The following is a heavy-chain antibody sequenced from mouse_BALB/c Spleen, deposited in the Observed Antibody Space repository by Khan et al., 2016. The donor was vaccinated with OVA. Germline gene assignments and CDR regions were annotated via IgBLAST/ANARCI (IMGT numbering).Heavy chain of an antibody. D-gene: IGHD4-1*01. J-gene: IGHJ3*01. Sequence: EVQLVESGGDLVKPGGSLKLSCAASGFTFSSYSMSWVRQTPDKRLEWVASISSGGDYTYYPDSVKGRFIISRDNAKNTLYLQMSDLKSEDTAMYYCAEHLTVSFAYWGQGTLVTVSA. CDR1: GFTFSSYS. CDR3: AEHLTVSFAY. CDR2: ISSGGDYT. V-gene: IGHV5-6*01.